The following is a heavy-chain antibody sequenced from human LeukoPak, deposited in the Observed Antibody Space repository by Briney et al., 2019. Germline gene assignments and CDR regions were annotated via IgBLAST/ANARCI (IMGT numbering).Heavy chain of an antibody. CDR3: ARVVVYYFDY. D-gene: IGHD2-15*01. V-gene: IGHV4-59*01. CDR2: IYYSGST. CDR1: GGSISSYY. Sequence: SETLSLTCTVSGGSISSYYWSWIRQPPGKGLGWIGYIYYSGSTNYNPSLKSRVTISVDTSKNQFSLKLSSVTAADTAVNYCARVVVYYFDYWGQGTLVTVSS. J-gene: IGHJ4*02.